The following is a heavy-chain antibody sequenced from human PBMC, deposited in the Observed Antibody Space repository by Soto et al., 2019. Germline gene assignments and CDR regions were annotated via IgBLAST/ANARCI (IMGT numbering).Heavy chain of an antibody. V-gene: IGHV3-30-3*01. Sequence: QVQLVESGGGVVQPGRSLRLSCAASGFTFSSYAMHWVRQAPGKGLEWVAVISYDGSNKYYADSVKGRFTISRDNSKNTLYLQMNSLRAEDTAVYYCARDSRQSSSAWWGQGTLVTVSS. J-gene: IGHJ4*02. D-gene: IGHD6-13*01. CDR1: GFTFSSYA. CDR2: ISYDGSNK. CDR3: ARDSRQSSSAW.